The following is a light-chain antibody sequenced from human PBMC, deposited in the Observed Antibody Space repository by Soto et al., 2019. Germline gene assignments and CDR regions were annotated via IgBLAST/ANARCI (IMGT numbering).Light chain of an antibody. CDR2: AAS. CDR3: QQSYSTPKT. CDR1: QGISSY. Sequence: AIRMTQSPPSLSASTGDRVTTTCPASQGISSYLAWYQQKPGKAPKLLIYAASSLQSGVPSRFSGSGSGTDFTLTISSLQPEDFATYYCQQSYSTPKTFGQGTKVDIK. J-gene: IGKJ1*01. V-gene: IGKV1-8*01.